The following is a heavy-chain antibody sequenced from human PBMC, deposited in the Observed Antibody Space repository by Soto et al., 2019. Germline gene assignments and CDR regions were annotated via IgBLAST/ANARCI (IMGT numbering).Heavy chain of an antibody. CDR1: GLTFSSYS. CDR3: ARDIAVAGTGY. Sequence: EVQLVESGGGLVKPGGSLRLSCAASGLTFSSYSMNWVRQAPGKGLEWVSSISSSSSYIYYADSVKGRFTISRDNAKNSLYLQMNSLRAEDTAVYYCARDIAVAGTGYWGQGTLVTVSS. CDR2: ISSSSSYI. J-gene: IGHJ4*02. V-gene: IGHV3-21*01. D-gene: IGHD6-19*01.